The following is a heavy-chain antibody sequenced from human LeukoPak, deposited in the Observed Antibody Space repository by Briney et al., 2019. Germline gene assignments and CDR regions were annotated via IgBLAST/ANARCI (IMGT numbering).Heavy chain of an antibody. CDR1: GFTFSSYA. J-gene: IGHJ4*02. CDR2: ISYDGSNK. D-gene: IGHD3-10*01. CDR3: ASVFYGSGDC. Sequence: GGSLRLSCAASGFTFSSYAMHWVRQAPGKGLEWVAVISYDGSNKYYADSVKGRFTISRDNSKNTLYLQMNSLRAEDTAVYYCASVFYGSGDCWGQGTLVTVSS. V-gene: IGHV3-30*14.